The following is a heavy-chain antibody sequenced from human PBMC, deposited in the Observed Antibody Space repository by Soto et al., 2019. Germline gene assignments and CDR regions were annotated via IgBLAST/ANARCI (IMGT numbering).Heavy chain of an antibody. Sequence: SETLSLSCGVCGSCITSGYSWCWIRQPPGKGLEWIGNISHSGSAYYNASLKSRVTISLDTSKTQFSLKLRSVTAADTAVYYCERAEVAAAANASDTWGQGTMVTVSS. CDR1: GSCITSGYS. V-gene: IGHV4-38-2*01. CDR2: ISHSGSA. D-gene: IGHD6-13*01. CDR3: ERAEVAAAANASDT. J-gene: IGHJ3*02.